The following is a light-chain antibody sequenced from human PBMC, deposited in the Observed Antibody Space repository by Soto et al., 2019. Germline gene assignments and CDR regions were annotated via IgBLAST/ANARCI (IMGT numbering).Light chain of an antibody. CDR3: QQRNSYPIT. J-gene: IGKJ5*01. CDR1: QGISSY. CDR2: AGF. Sequence: DIQLTQSPSFLSASVGYRLTITCLASQGISSYLAWYQQKPGKAPKLLIYAGFTLQSGVPSRFSGRGSGTEFTLTSSSLQPEDFATYYCQQRNSYPITFGQGTRLEIK. V-gene: IGKV1-9*01.